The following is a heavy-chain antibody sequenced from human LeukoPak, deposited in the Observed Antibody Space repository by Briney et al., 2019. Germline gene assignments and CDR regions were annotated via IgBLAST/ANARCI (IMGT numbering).Heavy chain of an antibody. Sequence: KPTETLSLTCAVYGGSFSGYYWSLIRQPPGKGLEWIGEINHSGSTNYNPSLKSRVTISVDTSKNQFSLKLSSVTAADTAVYYCARGRYYYGSGSYEGWGQGTLVTVSS. D-gene: IGHD3-10*01. V-gene: IGHV4-34*01. CDR2: INHSGST. CDR3: ARGRYYYGSGSYEG. J-gene: IGHJ4*02. CDR1: GGSFSGYY.